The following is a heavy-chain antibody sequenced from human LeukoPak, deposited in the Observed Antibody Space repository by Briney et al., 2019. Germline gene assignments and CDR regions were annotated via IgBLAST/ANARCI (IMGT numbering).Heavy chain of an antibody. CDR1: GGSISSYY. CDR2: IYYSGST. Sequence: SETLSLTCTVSGGSISSYYWSWIRQPPGKGLEWIGYIYYSGSTNYNPSLKSRVTISVDTSKNQFSLKLSSVTAADTAVYYCAKDDISDGYNYIDAFDIWGQGTMVTVSS. CDR3: AKDDISDGYNYIDAFDI. V-gene: IGHV4-59*12. D-gene: IGHD5-24*01. J-gene: IGHJ3*02.